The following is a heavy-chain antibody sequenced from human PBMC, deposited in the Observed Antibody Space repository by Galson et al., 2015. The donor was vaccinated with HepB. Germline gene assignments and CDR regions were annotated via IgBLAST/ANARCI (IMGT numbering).Heavy chain of an antibody. Sequence: QSGAEVKKPGDSLKISCKGSGYMFTYYWISWVRQMPGKGLEWMGTIYLLDFGTRCSPSFEGHVTLSADKSIKTAHLQWGSLKASDSAVYYCARHKYSTSLNDALEVWGQGTLVTVS. CDR3: ARHKYSTSLNDALEV. CDR2: IYLLDFGT. J-gene: IGHJ3*01. CDR1: GYMFTYYW. D-gene: IGHD5-18*01. V-gene: IGHV5-51*01.